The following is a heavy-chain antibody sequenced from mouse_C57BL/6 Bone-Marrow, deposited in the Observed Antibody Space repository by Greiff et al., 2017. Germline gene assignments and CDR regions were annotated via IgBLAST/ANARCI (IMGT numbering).Heavy chain of an antibody. J-gene: IGHJ4*01. CDR3: ARHITTVVATDYYAMDY. V-gene: IGHV5-12*01. CDR1: GFTFSDYY. Sequence: EVQGVESGGGLVQPGGSLKLSCAASGFTFSDYYMHWVRQTPEKRLEWVAYISNGGGSTYYPDTVKGRFTISRDNAKNTLYLQMSRLKSEDTAMYYCARHITTVVATDYYAMDYWGQGTSVTVSS. D-gene: IGHD1-1*01. CDR2: ISNGGGST.